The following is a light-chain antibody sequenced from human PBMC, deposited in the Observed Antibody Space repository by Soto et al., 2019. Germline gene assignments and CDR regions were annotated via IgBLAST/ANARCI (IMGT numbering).Light chain of an antibody. CDR3: SSYTTSSTLWV. V-gene: IGLV2-14*01. CDR1: SSDIRAYNF. Sequence: QSALTQPASVSGSPGQSITISCTGTSSDIRAYNFVSWYQQHPGKAPKLVIYEVTNRPSGVSNRFSGSKSGNTASLTISGLQPEDEAYYYCSSYTTSSTLWVFGGGTKLTVL. CDR2: EVT. J-gene: IGLJ3*02.